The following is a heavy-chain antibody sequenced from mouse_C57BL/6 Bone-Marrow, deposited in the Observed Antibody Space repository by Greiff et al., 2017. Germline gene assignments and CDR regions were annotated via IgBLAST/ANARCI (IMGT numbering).Heavy chain of an antibody. CDR2: IYPSDSYT. CDR3: ARELGRRYAMDY. D-gene: IGHD4-1*01. J-gene: IGHJ4*01. V-gene: IGHV1-69*01. CDR1: GYTFTSYW. Sequence: QVQLQQPGAELVMPGASVKLSCKASGYTFTSYWINWVKQRPGQGLEWIGEIYPSDSYTNYNQKFKGKSTVTVDKSSSTAYMQLSSLTSEDSAVYYCARELGRRYAMDYWGQGTTVTVAS.